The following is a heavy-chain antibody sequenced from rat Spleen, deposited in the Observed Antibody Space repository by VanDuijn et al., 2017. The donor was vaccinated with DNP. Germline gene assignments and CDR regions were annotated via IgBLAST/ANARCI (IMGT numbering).Heavy chain of an antibody. CDR1: GFTFSDYY. CDR2: ISTGGGGT. Sequence: EVQLVESGGGLVQLGRSLKLSCAASGFTFSDYYMAWVRQAPTKGLEWVAYISTGGGGTYYRDSVKGRFTISRDNAKSTLFLQMDSLRSEDTATYYCARYEYYGYLDAWGQGASVTVSS. CDR3: ARYEYYGYLDA. J-gene: IGHJ4*01. V-gene: IGHV5S23*01. D-gene: IGHD1-7*01.